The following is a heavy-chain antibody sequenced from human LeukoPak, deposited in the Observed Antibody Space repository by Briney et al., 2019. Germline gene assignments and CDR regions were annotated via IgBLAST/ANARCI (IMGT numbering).Heavy chain of an antibody. Sequence: ASVKVSCKASGYTFTGYYMHWVRQAPGQGLEWMGRINPNSGGTNYAQKLQGRVTMTRDTSISTAYMELSRLRSDDTAVYYRARSYYYGSGSYYPTNWFDPWGQGTLVTVSS. CDR2: INPNSGGT. V-gene: IGHV1-2*06. CDR1: GYTFTGYY. J-gene: IGHJ5*02. D-gene: IGHD3-10*01. CDR3: ARSYYYGSGSYYPTNWFDP.